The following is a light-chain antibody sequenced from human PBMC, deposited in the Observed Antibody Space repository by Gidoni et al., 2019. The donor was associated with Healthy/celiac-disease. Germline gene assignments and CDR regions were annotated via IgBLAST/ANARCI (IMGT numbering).Light chain of an antibody. CDR2: DAA. CDR1: QSVSSY. V-gene: IGKV3-11*01. CDR3: QQRSNWRALT. J-gene: IGKJ4*01. Sequence: EIVLTQSPATLSWSPGERATLSRRASQSVSSYLAWYQQKPVPAPRLLISDAATRATVIPATCSGSGSGTDFTLTISSLEPEDFAVYYCQQRSNWRALTFGGGTKVEIK.